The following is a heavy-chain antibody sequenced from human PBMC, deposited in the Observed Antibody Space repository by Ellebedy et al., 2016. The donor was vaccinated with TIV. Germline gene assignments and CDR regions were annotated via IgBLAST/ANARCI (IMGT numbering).Heavy chain of an antibody. CDR3: ARFAEMATIIFDY. CDR2: IYYSGST. D-gene: IGHD5-24*01. J-gene: IGHJ4*02. CDR1: GGSISSYY. V-gene: IGHV4-59*08. Sequence: MPSETLSLTCTVSGGSISSYYWTWIRQPPGKGLEWIGYIYYSGSTNYSPSLESRVTISVDTSKNQFSLKLSSVTAADTAVYYCARFAEMATIIFDYWGQGTLVTVSS.